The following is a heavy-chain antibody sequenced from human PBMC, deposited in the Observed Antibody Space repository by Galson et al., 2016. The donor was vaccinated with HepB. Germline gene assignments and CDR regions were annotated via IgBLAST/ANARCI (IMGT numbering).Heavy chain of an antibody. Sequence: SETLSLTCTVSGGSISSSSYYWGWIRQPPGKGLEWIGSIYYSGSTYYNPSLKSRVTISVDTSKNQFSLKLSSVIAADTAVYYCARHLKIQLWLRGNWFDPWGQGTLVTVSS. CDR2: IYYSGST. CDR1: GGSISSSSYY. CDR3: ARHLKIQLWLRGNWFDP. J-gene: IGHJ5*02. V-gene: IGHV4-39*01. D-gene: IGHD5-18*01.